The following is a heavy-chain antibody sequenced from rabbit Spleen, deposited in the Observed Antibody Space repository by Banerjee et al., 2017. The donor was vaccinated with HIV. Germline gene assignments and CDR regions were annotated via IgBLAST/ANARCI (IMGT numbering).Heavy chain of an antibody. CDR3: VREVAAKFSL. V-gene: IGHV1S43*01. CDR2: IDPVFGYT. CDR1: GLDFSSSYW. J-gene: IGHJ4*01. D-gene: IGHD4-1*01. Sequence: QEQLKESGGGLVKPGGSLTLTCKASGLDFSSSYWICWVRQAPGKGLEWIGYIDPVFGYTYYANWVNGRFTISSHNAQNTLFLQLNSLTAADTATYFCVREVAAKFSLWGPGTLVTVS.